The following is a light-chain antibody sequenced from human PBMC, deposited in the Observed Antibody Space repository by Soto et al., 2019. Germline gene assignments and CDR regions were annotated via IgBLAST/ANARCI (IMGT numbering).Light chain of an antibody. CDR3: QQYNKRPLT. CDR1: ESVSNN. J-gene: IGKJ4*01. V-gene: IGKV3-15*01. Sequence: EIVLTQSPATLSVSQGERATLSCRASESVSNNLAWYQQKPGQAPRLLIYGASARATGIPARFSGSGSGTEFTLTISSLQSEDFAVYYCQQYNKRPLTLGGGTKVEIK. CDR2: GAS.